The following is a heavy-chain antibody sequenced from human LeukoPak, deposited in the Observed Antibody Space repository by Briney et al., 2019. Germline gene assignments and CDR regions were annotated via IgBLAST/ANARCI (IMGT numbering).Heavy chain of an antibody. J-gene: IGHJ4*02. CDR2: ISHDGTNR. CDR3: ARDCCGEWYYFDS. CDR1: GFTFSNYA. Sequence: PGRSLRLSCAASGFTFSNYAMHWVRQAPGRGLGWVAIISHDGTNRYNADSVKGRFTISRDNSKNTLYLQMNSLRTEDTAVYYCARDCCGEWYYFDSWGQGTPVTVSS. V-gene: IGHV3-30-3*01. D-gene: IGHD3-10*01.